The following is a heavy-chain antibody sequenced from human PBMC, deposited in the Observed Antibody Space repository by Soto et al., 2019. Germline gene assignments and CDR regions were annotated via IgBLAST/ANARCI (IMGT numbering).Heavy chain of an antibody. CDR3: ARDGGWIDY. D-gene: IGHD6-19*01. V-gene: IGHV3-33*01. CDR1: GFTFSSYG. CDR2: IWYDGNNK. Sequence: GGSLRLSCAASGFTFSSYGMHWVRQAPGKGLEWVTFIWYDGNNKYYADSVKGRFTISRDNSKNTLYLQMNSLRAEDTAVYYCARDGGWIDYWGQGTLVTVSS. J-gene: IGHJ4*02.